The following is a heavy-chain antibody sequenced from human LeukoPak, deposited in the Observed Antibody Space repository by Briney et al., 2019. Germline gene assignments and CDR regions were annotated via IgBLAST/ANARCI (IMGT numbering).Heavy chain of an antibody. Sequence: PGRSLRLSCAASGFSFDDYTMHWVRQVPGKGLEWVSGVSWNSGTIAYADSVKGRFTISRDNAKNSLYLLMNDLRSDDTGFYYCAKGKTPAWSANLESWGQGILVTVSS. CDR1: GFSFDDYT. CDR3: AKGKTPAWSANLES. J-gene: IGHJ1*01. V-gene: IGHV3-9*01. D-gene: IGHD4/OR15-4a*01. CDR2: VSWNSGTI.